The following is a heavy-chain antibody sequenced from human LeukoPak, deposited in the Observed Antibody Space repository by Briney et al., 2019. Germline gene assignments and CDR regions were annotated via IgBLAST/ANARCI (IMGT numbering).Heavy chain of an antibody. D-gene: IGHD6-19*01. CDR3: ARGHSGWFAKYFQH. V-gene: IGHV4-34*01. Sequence: SETLSLTCAVYGGSFSGYSWSWIRQPPGKGLEWVGEINHSGSTNYNPSLKSRVTISVDTSKNQFSLKLSSVTAADTAVYYCARGHSGWFAKYFQHWGQGTLVTVSS. J-gene: IGHJ1*01. CDR2: INHSGST. CDR1: GGSFSGYS.